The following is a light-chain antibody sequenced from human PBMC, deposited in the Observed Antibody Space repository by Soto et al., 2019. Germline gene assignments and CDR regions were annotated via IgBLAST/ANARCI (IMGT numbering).Light chain of an antibody. J-gene: IGLJ2*01. CDR1: SSDIGGYNY. CDR2: DVN. V-gene: IGLV2-14*03. CDR3: SSYTPTSTRVV. Sequence: QSALTQPASVSGSPGQSIAISCTGTSSDIGGYNYVSWYQHHPGKAPKFIIYDVNNRPSGVSDRFSGSKSGNTASLTISGLQTEDEADYYCSSYTPTSTRVVFGGGTKLTVL.